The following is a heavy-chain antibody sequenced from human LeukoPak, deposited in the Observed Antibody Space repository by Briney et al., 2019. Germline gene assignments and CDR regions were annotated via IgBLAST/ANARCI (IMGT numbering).Heavy chain of an antibody. CDR1: GFTFSSYS. Sequence: GGSLRLSCAASGFTFSSYSMNWVRQAPGKGLEWVSSISSSSSYIYYTDSVKGRFTISRDNAKNSLYLQMNSLRAEDTAVYYCAREDSEAFDIWGQGTMVTVSS. CDR3: AREDSEAFDI. J-gene: IGHJ3*02. CDR2: ISSSSSYI. V-gene: IGHV3-21*01. D-gene: IGHD2-15*01.